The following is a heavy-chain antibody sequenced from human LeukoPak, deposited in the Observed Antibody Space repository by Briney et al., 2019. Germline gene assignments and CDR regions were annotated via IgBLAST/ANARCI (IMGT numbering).Heavy chain of an antibody. CDR3: ARVLAYCGGDCSYYYYYYMDV. D-gene: IGHD2-21*01. Sequence: SETLSLTCTVSGGSISSYYWSWIRQPPGKGLEWIGYIYYSGSTNYNPSLKSRVTISVDTSKNQFSLKLSSVTAADTAVYYCARVLAYCGGDCSYYYYYYMDVWGKGTTVTVSS. J-gene: IGHJ6*03. CDR2: IYYSGST. CDR1: GGSISSYY. V-gene: IGHV4-59*01.